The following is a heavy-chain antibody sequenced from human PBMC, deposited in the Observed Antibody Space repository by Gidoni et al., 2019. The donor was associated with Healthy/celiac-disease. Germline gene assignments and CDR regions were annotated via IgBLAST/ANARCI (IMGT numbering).Heavy chain of an antibody. J-gene: IGHJ4*02. CDR1: GFTVSSNY. V-gene: IGHV3-53*01. CDR3: ARGWNQYYFDY. CDR2: IYSGGST. D-gene: IGHD1-1*01. Sequence: EVQLVESGGGLIQPGGSLRLSCAASGFTVSSNYMSWVRQAPGKGLEWVSVIYSGGSTYYADSVKGRFTISRDNSKKTLYLKMNSLRAEDTAVYYCARGWNQYYFDYWGQGTLVTVSS.